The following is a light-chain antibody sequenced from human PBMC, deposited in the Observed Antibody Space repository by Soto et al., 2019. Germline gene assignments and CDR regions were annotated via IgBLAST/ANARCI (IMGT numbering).Light chain of an antibody. V-gene: IGLV2-11*01. CDR3: CSHAGSYVV. J-gene: IGLJ2*01. CDR1: SSDVGSSNY. Sequence: QSVLTQPRSVSGSPGQSVTISCTGTSSDVGSSNYVSWYQQHPGKATKINNYDVSKRPSGVPDRFSGSKSDNTASLTISGLQDEDEADYFCCSHAGSYVVFGGGTKVTVL. CDR2: DVS.